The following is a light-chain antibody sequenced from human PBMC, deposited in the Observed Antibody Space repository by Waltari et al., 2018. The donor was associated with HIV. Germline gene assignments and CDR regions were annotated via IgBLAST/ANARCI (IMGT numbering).Light chain of an antibody. J-gene: IGKJ1*01. CDR3: MQSLQTPA. Sequence: DIALVQAPVSLSVSPGKLASISCRSSPSLLQTNGYYYLDWYLQKPGQSPQLLIYLASTRAPGVPDRFNGRGSGTDFTLTISRVQPEDVGVFYCMQSLQTPAFGQGTRMEI. V-gene: IGKV2-28*01. CDR1: PSLLQTNGYYY. CDR2: LAS.